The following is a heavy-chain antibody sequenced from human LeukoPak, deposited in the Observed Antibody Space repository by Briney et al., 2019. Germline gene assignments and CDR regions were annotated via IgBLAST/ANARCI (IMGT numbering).Heavy chain of an antibody. CDR1: GGSISSYY. CDR3: ARDGTQYYYGSGSYNWFDP. D-gene: IGHD3-10*01. V-gene: IGHV4-59*12. J-gene: IGHJ5*02. Sequence: SETLSLTCTVSGGSISSYYWSWIRQPPGKGLEWIGYIYYSGSTNYNPSLKSRVTMSVGTSKNQFSLKLSSVTAADTAVYYCARDGTQYYYGSGSYNWFDPWGQGTLVTVSS. CDR2: IYYSGST.